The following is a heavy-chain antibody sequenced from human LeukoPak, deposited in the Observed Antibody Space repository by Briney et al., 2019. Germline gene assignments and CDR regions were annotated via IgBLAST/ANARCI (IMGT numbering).Heavy chain of an antibody. V-gene: IGHV3-11*06. CDR3: ARDRGDSSGWLDY. CDR1: VFTFSVYY. J-gene: IGHJ4*02. D-gene: IGHD6-19*01. Sequence: GGSLRLSCAASVFTFSVYYMSWMRQAPGEGLEWVSYISSSSSYTNYADSVKGRFTISRDNAKNSLYLQMNSLRAEDTAVYYCARDRGDSSGWLDYWGQGTLVTVSS. CDR2: ISSSSSYT.